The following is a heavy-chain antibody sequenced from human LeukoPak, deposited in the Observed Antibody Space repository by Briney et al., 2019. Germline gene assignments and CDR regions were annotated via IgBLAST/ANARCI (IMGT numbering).Heavy chain of an antibody. V-gene: IGHV4-39*01. CDR2: IYYSGST. Sequence: PSETLSLTCNVSGGSISSSSYYWGWIRQPPGKGLEWIGTIYYSGSTYYHPSLRSRVTISVDTCKNQFSLKVSSVTAADTAVEYCARRSSPRYCSGGSCSDTWGQGTLVTVS. J-gene: IGHJ5*02. CDR3: ARRSSPRYCSGGSCSDT. D-gene: IGHD2-15*01. CDR1: GGSISSSSYY.